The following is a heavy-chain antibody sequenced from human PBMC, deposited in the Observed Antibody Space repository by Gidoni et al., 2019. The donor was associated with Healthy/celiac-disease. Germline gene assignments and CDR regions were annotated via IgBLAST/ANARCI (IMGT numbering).Heavy chain of an antibody. CDR2: ISYDGSNK. J-gene: IGHJ6*02. CDR1: GFTFSSYG. Sequence: QVQLVESGGGVVQPGRSLRLSSAASGFTFSSYGMHWVRQAPGKGLEWVAVISYDGSNKYYADSVKGRVTISRDNSKNTLYLQMNSLRAEDTAVYYCAKDLPDYGDYYYYGMDVWGQGTTVTVSS. V-gene: IGHV3-30*18. D-gene: IGHD4-17*01. CDR3: AKDLPDYGDYYYYGMDV.